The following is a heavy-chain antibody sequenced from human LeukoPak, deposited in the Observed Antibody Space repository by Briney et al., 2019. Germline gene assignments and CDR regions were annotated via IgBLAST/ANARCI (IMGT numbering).Heavy chain of an antibody. D-gene: IGHD2-2*02. CDR2: ISRSSSYI. CDR1: GFTFSSYS. V-gene: IGHV3-21*04. J-gene: IGHJ4*02. Sequence: GGSLRLSCAASGFTFSSYSMNWVRQAPGQGLEWVSSISRSSSYIYYADSLKGRFTISRDNAKNSLYLQMNSLRAEDTAVFYCARAQIVVVPGAIERGNFDYWGQGTLVAVSS. CDR3: ARAQIVVVPGAIERGNFDY.